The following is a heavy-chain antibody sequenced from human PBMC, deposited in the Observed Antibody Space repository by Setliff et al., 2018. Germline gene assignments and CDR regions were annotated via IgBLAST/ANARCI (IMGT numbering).Heavy chain of an antibody. Sequence: SETLSLTCSVSGGSISSSSYYWGLIRQPPGKGLEWIGSIFYSGRTFYNPSLKSRVTISVDTSKNQFSLTLSSVAAADTAVYYCARTGTYRYFDYWGQGTLVTVSS. V-gene: IGHV4-39*01. CDR3: ARTGTYRYFDY. D-gene: IGHD1-1*01. CDR2: IFYSGRT. CDR1: GGSISSSSYY. J-gene: IGHJ4*02.